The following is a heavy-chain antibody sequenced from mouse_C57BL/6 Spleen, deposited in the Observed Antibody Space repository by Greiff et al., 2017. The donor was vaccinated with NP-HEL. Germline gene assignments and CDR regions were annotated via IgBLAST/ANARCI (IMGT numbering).Heavy chain of an antibody. CDR2: INPRNGGT. Sequence: QVQLQQPGTELVKPGASVKLSCKASGYTFTSYWMHWVKQRPGQGLEWIGNINPRNGGTNYNEKFKSKATLTVDKSSSTAYMQLSSLTSEDSAVYYCANGGYYYGSSPYYFDYWGQGTTLTVSS. V-gene: IGHV1-53*01. D-gene: IGHD1-1*01. CDR1: GYTFTSYW. J-gene: IGHJ2*01. CDR3: ANGGYYYGSSPYYFDY.